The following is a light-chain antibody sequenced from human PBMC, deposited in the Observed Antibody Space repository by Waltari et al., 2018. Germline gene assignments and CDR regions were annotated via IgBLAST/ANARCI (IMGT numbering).Light chain of an antibody. CDR3: QIYVNRPAT. V-gene: IGKV3-20*01. Sequence: EIVLTQPPGTVSLSPGERATLCCRASQSIGNYLVWYQQKPGQAPRLLIYGTSRRATGIPDRFSGSGSGTDFSLTISRLEHEDFAVYYCQIYVNRPATFGQGTKVEIK. CDR1: QSIGNY. CDR2: GTS. J-gene: IGKJ1*01.